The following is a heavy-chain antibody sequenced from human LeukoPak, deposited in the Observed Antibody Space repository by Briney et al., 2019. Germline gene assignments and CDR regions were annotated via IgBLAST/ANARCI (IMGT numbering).Heavy chain of an antibody. CDR2: ISRRGTTR. CDR3: ASYLGTGSGTTYYYYGMDV. D-gene: IGHD1-1*01. J-gene: IGHJ6*02. V-gene: IGHV3-48*03. Sequence: WVSLRLSCAASGFTFSSYEMNWVRQAPGKGLEWVSYISRRGTTRYYADSVKGRFTISRDNAKNSLSLQMNSLRAEDTAVYYCASYLGTGSGTTYYYYGMDVWGQGTTVTVS. CDR1: GFTFSSYE.